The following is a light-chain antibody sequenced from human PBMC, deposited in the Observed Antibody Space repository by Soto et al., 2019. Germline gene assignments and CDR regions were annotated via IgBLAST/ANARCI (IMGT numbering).Light chain of an antibody. J-gene: IGLJ1*01. CDR3: AAWDDSLNGYV. Sequence: SYELTQPPSVSVAPGQTARITCGGNNIGSKSVHWYQQKPGQAPVLVVYDDSDRPSGIPERFSGSKSGTSASLAISWLQSEEADYYCAAWDDSLNGYVFGTGTKLTVL. CDR1: NIGSKS. CDR2: DDS. V-gene: IGLV3-21*02.